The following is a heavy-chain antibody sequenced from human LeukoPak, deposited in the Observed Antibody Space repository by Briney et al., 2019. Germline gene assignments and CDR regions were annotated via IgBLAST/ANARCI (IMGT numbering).Heavy chain of an antibody. CDR3: VRSGSTSWNYMDV. CDR1: GFIFADHA. J-gene: IGHJ6*03. V-gene: IGHV3-49*04. CDR2: ISSKAYGETT. Sequence: PGGSLRLSCLASGFIFADHAMTWVRQAPGKGLEWVSFISSKAYGETTEYAASVKGRFTISRDDPKRITYLQMNSLKTEDTAVYYCVRSGSTSWNYMDVWGKGTTVTISS. D-gene: IGHD2-2*01.